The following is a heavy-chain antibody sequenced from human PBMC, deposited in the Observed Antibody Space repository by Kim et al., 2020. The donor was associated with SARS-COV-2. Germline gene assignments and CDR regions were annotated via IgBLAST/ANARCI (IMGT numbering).Heavy chain of an antibody. CDR1: GGSISTNYYY. CDR3: ARVVQPRPNWFDP. CDR2: ISDRGST. V-gene: IGHV4-31*03. J-gene: IGHJ5*02. Sequence: SETLSLTCTVSGGSISTNYYYWSWIRQHSGKGLEWIGYISDRGSTYYNPSLKSRVTISIDTSKNHFSLKLTSVTAADTAVYYCARVVQPRPNWFDPWGQGTLVTVSS. D-gene: IGHD2-15*01.